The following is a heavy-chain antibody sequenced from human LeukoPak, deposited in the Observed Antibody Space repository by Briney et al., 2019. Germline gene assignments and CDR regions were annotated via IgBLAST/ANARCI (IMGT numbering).Heavy chain of an antibody. D-gene: IGHD6-13*01. Sequence: GGSLRLSCAASGFTFSSYAMSWVRQAPGKGLELVSAISGSGGSTYYADSVKGRFTISRDNSKNTLYLQMNSLRAEDTAVYYCAKGSYSSSWYRAFDIWGQGTMVTVSS. J-gene: IGHJ3*02. CDR3: AKGSYSSSWYRAFDI. CDR1: GFTFSSYA. CDR2: ISGSGGST. V-gene: IGHV3-23*01.